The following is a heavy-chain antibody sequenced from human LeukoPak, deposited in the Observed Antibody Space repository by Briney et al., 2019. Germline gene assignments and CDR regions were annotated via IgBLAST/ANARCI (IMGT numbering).Heavy chain of an antibody. Sequence: PGGTLRLSCAASGFTFSSYGMNWVRQAPGKGLEWVSGISPSGGGTYYADSVKGRFTISRDNAKNSLYLQMNSLRAEDTAVYYCARDYGDYYYYYYMDVWGKGTTVTISS. CDR1: GFTFSSYG. J-gene: IGHJ6*03. V-gene: IGHV3-21*01. CDR2: ISPSGGGT. D-gene: IGHD4-17*01. CDR3: ARDYGDYYYYYYMDV.